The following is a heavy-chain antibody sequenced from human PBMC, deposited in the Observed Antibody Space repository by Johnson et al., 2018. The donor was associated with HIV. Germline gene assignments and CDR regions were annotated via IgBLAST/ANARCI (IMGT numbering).Heavy chain of an antibody. J-gene: IGHJ3*02. CDR1: GFTFSSYA. CDR3: ADSSPFYAFDI. Sequence: QVQLVESGGGVVQPGRSLRLSCAASGFTFSSYAMHWVRQAPGKGLEWVAVISYDGSNKYYADSVKGRFTISRDNSKNTLYLQMNSLRAEDTAVYYCADSSPFYAFDIGGQGTMVTVSS. V-gene: IGHV3-30*14. CDR2: ISYDGSNK. D-gene: IGHD6-13*01.